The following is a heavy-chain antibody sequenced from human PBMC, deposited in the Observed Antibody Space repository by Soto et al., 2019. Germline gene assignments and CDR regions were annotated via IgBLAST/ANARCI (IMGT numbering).Heavy chain of an antibody. CDR3: ARDRGGQYYYGSGSYYGMDV. Sequence: QVQLVQSGAEVKKPGSSVKVSCKASGGTFSSYAISWVRQAPGQGLEGMGGIIPIFGTANYAQKFQGRVTITADESTSTAYMELSSLRSEDTAVYYCARDRGGQYYYGSGSYYGMDVWGQGTTVTVSS. CDR1: GGTFSSYA. V-gene: IGHV1-69*01. D-gene: IGHD3-10*01. CDR2: IIPIFGTA. J-gene: IGHJ6*02.